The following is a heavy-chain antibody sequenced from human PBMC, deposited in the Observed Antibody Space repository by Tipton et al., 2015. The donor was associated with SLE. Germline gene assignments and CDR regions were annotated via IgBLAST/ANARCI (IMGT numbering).Heavy chain of an antibody. V-gene: IGHV3-21*01. CDR3: AKERQTLVATQYNWFDP. CDR2: ISSSSSYI. J-gene: IGHJ5*02. CDR1: GFTFSSYS. D-gene: IGHD2-21*02. Sequence: SLRLSCAASGFTFSSYSMNWVRQAPGKGLEWVSSISSSSSYIYYADSVKGRFTISRDNAKNSLYLQMNSLRAEDTAVYYCAKERQTLVATQYNWFDPWGQGTLVTVSS.